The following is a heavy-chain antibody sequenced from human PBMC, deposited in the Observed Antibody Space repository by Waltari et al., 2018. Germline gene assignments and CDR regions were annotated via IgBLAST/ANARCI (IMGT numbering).Heavy chain of an antibody. V-gene: IGHV4-39*01. CDR3: ARGVRGVKSSSRDYYYYMDV. CDR2: IYYSGRT. J-gene: IGHJ6*03. Sequence: QLQLQESGPGLVKPSETLSLTCTVSGGSISSSSYYWGWIRQPPGKGREWIGSIYYSGRTYYNPALKSRVTISVDTSKNQFSLKLSSVTAADTAVYYCARGVRGVKSSSRDYYYYMDVWGKGTTVTVSS. D-gene: IGHD3-10*01. CDR1: GGSISSSSYY.